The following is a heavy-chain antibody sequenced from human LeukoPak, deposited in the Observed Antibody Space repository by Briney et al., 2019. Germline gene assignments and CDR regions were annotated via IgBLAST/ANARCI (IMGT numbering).Heavy chain of an antibody. V-gene: IGHV1-69*13. CDR1: GGTFSSYA. Sequence: SVKVSCKASGGTFSSYAISRVRQAPGQGLEWMGGIIPIFGTANYAQKFQGRVTITADESTSTAYMEPSSLRSEDTAVYYCAGCQGDDNWFDPWGQGTLVTVSS. CDR2: IIPIFGTA. D-gene: IGHD3-16*01. CDR3: AGCQGDDNWFDP. J-gene: IGHJ5*02.